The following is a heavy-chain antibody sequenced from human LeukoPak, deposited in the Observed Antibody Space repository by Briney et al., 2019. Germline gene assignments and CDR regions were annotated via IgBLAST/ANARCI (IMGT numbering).Heavy chain of an antibody. Sequence: SETLSLTCAVYGGSFSGYYWSWIRQPPGKGLEWIGEIDHSGSTNYNPSLKSRVTISVDTSKNQFSLKLSSVTAADTAVYYCARGFRGDTAMVNELDYWGQGTLVTVSS. CDR1: GGSFSGYY. V-gene: IGHV4-34*01. D-gene: IGHD5-18*01. J-gene: IGHJ4*02. CDR2: IDHSGST. CDR3: ARGFRGDTAMVNELDY.